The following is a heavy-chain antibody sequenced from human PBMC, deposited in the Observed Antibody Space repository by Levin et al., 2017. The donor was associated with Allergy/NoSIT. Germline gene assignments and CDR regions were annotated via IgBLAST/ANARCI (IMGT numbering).Heavy chain of an antibody. D-gene: IGHD2-15*01. CDR2: IYYSGST. V-gene: IGHV4-30-4*01. CDR3: ARGGVWDRYCSGGSCSDIDY. J-gene: IGHJ4*02. CDR1: GGSISSGDYY. Sequence: SETLSLTCTVSGGSISSGDYYWSWIRQPPGKGLEWIGYIYYSGSTYYNPSLKSRVTISVDTSKNQFSLKLSSVTAADTAVYYCARGGVWDRYCSGGSCSDIDYWGQGTLVTVSS.